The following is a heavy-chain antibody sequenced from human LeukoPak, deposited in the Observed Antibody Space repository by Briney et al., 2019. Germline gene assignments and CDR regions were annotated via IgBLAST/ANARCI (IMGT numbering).Heavy chain of an antibody. J-gene: IGHJ6*03. CDR2: MNPNSGNT. D-gene: IGHD4-17*01. V-gene: IGHV1-8*01. CDR1: GYTFTSYD. CDR3: ARADYGDYYYYYMDV. Sequence: ASVKVSCKASGYTFTSYDINWVRQTTGQGLEWMGWMNPNSGNTGYAQKFQGRVTMTRNTSISTAYMELSSLRSEDTAVYYCARADYGDYYYYYMDVWGKGTTVTVSS.